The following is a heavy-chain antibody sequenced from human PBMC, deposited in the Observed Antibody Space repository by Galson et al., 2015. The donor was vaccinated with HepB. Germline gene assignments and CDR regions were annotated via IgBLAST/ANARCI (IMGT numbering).Heavy chain of an antibody. D-gene: IGHD3-22*01. CDR1: GFTFSSYG. J-gene: IGHJ4*02. CDR3: VRNTYYYDSSLHY. V-gene: IGHV3-30*03. CDR2: ISYDGSNK. Sequence: SLRLSCAASGFTFSSYGMHWVRQAPGKGLEWVAVISYDGSNKYYADSVKGRFTISRDNSKNTLYLQMNSLRAEDTAVYYCVRNTYYYDSSLHYWGQGTLVTVSS.